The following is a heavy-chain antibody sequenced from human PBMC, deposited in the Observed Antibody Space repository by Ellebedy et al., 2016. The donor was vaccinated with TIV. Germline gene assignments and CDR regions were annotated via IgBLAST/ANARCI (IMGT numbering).Heavy chain of an antibody. J-gene: IGHJ6*03. CDR3: ARGARYYYYMDV. CDR1: GGSISSSSYY. V-gene: IGHV4-39*01. Sequence: SETLSLXXTVSGGSISSSSYYWGWIRQPPGKGLEWIGSIYYSGSTYYNPSLKSRVTISVDTSKNQFSLKLSSVTAADPAVYYCARGARYYYYMDVWGKGTTVTVSS. CDR2: IYYSGST.